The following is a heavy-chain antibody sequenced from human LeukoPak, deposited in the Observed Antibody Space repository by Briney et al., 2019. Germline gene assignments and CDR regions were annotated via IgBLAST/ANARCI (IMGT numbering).Heavy chain of an antibody. J-gene: IGHJ3*02. Sequence: RPSETLSLTCIVSGVSINSHYWSWIRQPPGKGLEWIGDIHYTGTTKYNPSVKSRVTISIDTSKNQFSLELSSVTATDTAVYFCATNRVGTYDRPFDIWGQGTMVTVSS. V-gene: IGHV4-59*08. CDR1: GVSINSHY. CDR2: IHYTGTT. CDR3: ATNRVGTYDRPFDI. D-gene: IGHD1-26*01.